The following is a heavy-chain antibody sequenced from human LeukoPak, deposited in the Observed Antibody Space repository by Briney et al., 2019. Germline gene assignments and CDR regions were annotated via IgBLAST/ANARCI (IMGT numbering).Heavy chain of an antibody. CDR1: GFTFSTSS. J-gene: IGHJ4*02. CDR2: IYSGGST. CDR3: ARDHPHY. Sequence: GGSLRLSCAASGFTFSTSSMSWVRQAPGKGLEWVSVIYSGGSTYYADSVKGRFTISRDNSKNTLYLQMNSLRAEDTAVYYCARDHPHYWGQGTLVTVSS. V-gene: IGHV3-66*01.